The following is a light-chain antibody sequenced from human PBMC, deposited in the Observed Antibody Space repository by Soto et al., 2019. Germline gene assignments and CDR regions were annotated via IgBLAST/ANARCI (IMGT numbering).Light chain of an antibody. CDR1: QSLLHSDGYNH. CDR2: LTY. J-gene: IGKJ4*01. CDR3: MQSLPSLS. Sequence: VMTQSPLSLPVTPGEPASISSRSSQSLLHSDGYNHLDWYLQKPGQSPQLLIYLTYHRASGVPDRFSGSGSGTEFTLKISRVEAEDVEVYYCMQSLPSLSFGGGTTLQIK. V-gene: IGKV2-28*01.